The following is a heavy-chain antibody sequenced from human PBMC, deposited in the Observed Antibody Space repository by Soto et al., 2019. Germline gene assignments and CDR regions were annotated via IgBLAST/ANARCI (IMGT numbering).Heavy chain of an antibody. V-gene: IGHV1-2*02. CDR3: ARGGGVGVAGSAAFDM. CDR2: INPATGAA. Sequence: QLHLVQSGAVVKKPGASVTVSCSASGYPVTAYYMHWVRQAPGRGLEWMGGINPATGAAKYTQTFQGRVTMTRDPSTGTVFMELGGLTSEDTAGFYCARGGGVGVAGSAAFDMWGQGTLVTVSS. D-gene: IGHD3-3*01. CDR1: GYPVTAYY. J-gene: IGHJ3*02.